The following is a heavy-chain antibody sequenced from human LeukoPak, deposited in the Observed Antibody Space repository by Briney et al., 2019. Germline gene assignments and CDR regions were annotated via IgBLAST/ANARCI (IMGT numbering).Heavy chain of an antibody. CDR1: GYTFTSYA. Sequence: ASVKVSCKASGYTFTSYAMNWVRQAPGQGLEWMGWINTNTGNPTYAQGFTGRFVFSLDTSVSTAYLQISSLKAEDTAVYYCARDIRPRPYDSSGYYYKAGEYFNYYMDVWGKGTTVTVSS. D-gene: IGHD3-22*01. J-gene: IGHJ6*03. CDR2: INTNTGNP. V-gene: IGHV7-4-1*02. CDR3: ARDIRPRPYDSSGYYYKAGEYFNYYMDV.